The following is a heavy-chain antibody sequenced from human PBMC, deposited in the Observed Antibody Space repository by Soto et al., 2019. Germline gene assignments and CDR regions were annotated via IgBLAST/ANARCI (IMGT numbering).Heavy chain of an antibody. CDR2: INAGNGNT. CDR1: EYSSTTYP. CDR3: ARPGAYGTAHY. V-gene: IGHV1-3*01. J-gene: IGHJ4*02. Sequence: AVMNRSPNAYEYSSTTYPIHWVRQAPGQRLEWMGWINAGNGNTKYSQKFQGRVTITRDTSAGTAYMELSSLRSEDTAVYYCARPGAYGTAHYWGQGTLVTVSS. D-gene: IGHD3-10*01.